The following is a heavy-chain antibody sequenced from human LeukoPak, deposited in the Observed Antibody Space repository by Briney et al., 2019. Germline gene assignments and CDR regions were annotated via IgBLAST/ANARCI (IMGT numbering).Heavy chain of an antibody. D-gene: IGHD3-3*01. J-gene: IGHJ5*02. CDR3: ARHNYYHFWSTLNWFDP. CDR2: VYHSGST. Sequence: PSETLSLTCTIFGSSISDSYYWGWIRRPPGKGLEWIGSVYHSGSTYYNPSLKSRVTLSVDTSNNHFSLQLRSVTAADTAVYYCARHNYYHFWSTLNWFDPWGQGTLVTVSS. V-gene: IGHV4-38-2*02. CDR1: GSSISDSYY.